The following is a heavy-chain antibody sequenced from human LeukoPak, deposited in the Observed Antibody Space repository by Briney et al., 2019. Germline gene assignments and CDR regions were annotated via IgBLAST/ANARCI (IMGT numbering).Heavy chain of an antibody. CDR3: ARARDDCSGGSCYGAYCGGDCYLPFDY. J-gene: IGHJ4*02. CDR1: GGSISSSSYY. Sequence: PSETLSLTCTVSGGSISSSSYYWGWIRQPPGKGLEWIGSIYYSGSTYYNPSLKSRVTISVDTSKNQFSLKLSSVTAADTAVYYCARARDDCSGGSCYGAYCGGDCYLPFDYWGQGTLVTVSS. CDR2: IYYSGST. D-gene: IGHD2-21*02. V-gene: IGHV4-39*07.